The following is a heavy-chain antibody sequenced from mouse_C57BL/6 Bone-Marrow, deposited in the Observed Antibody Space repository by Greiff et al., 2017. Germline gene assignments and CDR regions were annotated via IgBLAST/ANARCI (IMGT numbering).Heavy chain of an antibody. Sequence: VQLQQPGAELVMPGASVKLSCKASGYTFTSYWMHWVKQRPGQGLEWIGEIDPSDSYTNSNQKFKGKSTLTVDKSSSTAYMQLSSLTSEDSAVYYCAREYGSSYDWYFDVWGTGTTVTVSS. CDR2: IDPSDSYT. V-gene: IGHV1-69*01. CDR1: GYTFTSYW. CDR3: AREYGSSYDWYFDV. J-gene: IGHJ1*03. D-gene: IGHD1-1*01.